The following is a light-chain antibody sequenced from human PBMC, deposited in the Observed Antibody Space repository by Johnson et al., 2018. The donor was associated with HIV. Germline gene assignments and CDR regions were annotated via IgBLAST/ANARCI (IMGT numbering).Light chain of an antibody. CDR3: GTWDSSLSAGV. J-gene: IGLJ1*01. CDR1: SSNIGNND. Sequence: QSVLTQPPSVSAAPGQKVTISCSGSSSNIGNNDVSWYQLLPGTAPKLLIYKNDQRPSGIPDRFSGSKSGTSATLGITGLQTGDEADYYCGTWDSSLSAGVFGTGTKVTVL. CDR2: KND. V-gene: IGLV1-51*02.